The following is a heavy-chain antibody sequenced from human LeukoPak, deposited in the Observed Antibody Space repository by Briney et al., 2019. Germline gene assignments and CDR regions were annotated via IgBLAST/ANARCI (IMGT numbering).Heavy chain of an antibody. CDR3: ASGSTSYDY. CDR1: GFTFSSYW. J-gene: IGHJ4*02. V-gene: IGHV3-7*01. D-gene: IGHD2-2*01. CDR2: IWRDGSQK. Sequence: GGSLRLSCAASGFTFSSYWMSWVRQAPGKGLEWVANIWRDGSQKNYVDSVRGRFTISRDNAKSSLYLQMNSLRVEDTAVYYCASGSTSYDYWGQGTLVTVSS.